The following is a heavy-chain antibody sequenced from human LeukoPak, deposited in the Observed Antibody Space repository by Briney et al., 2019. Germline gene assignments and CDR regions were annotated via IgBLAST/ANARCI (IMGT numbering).Heavy chain of an antibody. CDR1: GGSISSYY. CDR3: ARERESSGWIDY. J-gene: IGHJ4*02. D-gene: IGHD6-19*01. CDR2: ISYSGST. Sequence: SETLSLTSSVSGGSISSYYWSWIRPPPGKGLEWIGYISYSGSTSYNPSLKSRVTISADTSKNQFSLRLSSVTAADTAVYYCARERESSGWIDYWGQGTLVTVSS. V-gene: IGHV4-59*01.